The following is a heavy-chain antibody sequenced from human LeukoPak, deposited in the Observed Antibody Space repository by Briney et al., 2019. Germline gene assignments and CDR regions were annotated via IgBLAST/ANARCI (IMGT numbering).Heavy chain of an antibody. J-gene: IGHJ6*03. D-gene: IGHD3-22*01. Sequence: GASVKVSCKASGGTFSSYAISWVRQAPGQGLEWMGGIIPIFGTANYAQKFQGRVTITADKSTSTAYMELSSLRSEDTAVYYCARESYYCDSSGYYLNYYYYYMDVWGKGTTVTISS. V-gene: IGHV1-69*06. CDR3: ARESYYCDSSGYYLNYYYYYMDV. CDR1: GGTFSSYA. CDR2: IIPIFGTA.